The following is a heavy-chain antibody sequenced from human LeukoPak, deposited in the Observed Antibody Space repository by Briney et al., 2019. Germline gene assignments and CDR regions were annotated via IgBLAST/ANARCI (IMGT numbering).Heavy chain of an antibody. V-gene: IGHV4-59*01. J-gene: IGHJ4*02. Sequence: SETLSLICTVSGGSISSYYWSWIRQPPGKGLEWIGYIYYSGSTNYSPSLKSRVTISVDTPKNHFSLKLRSVTAADTAVYYCARADPTTVTTAFDYWGQGTLVTVSS. CDR1: GGSISSYY. CDR2: IYYSGST. CDR3: ARADPTTVTTAFDY. D-gene: IGHD4-17*01.